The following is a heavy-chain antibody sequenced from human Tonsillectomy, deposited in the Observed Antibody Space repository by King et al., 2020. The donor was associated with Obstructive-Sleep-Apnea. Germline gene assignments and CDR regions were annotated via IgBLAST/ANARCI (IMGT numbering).Heavy chain of an antibody. CDR1: GFSLSTTGVS. J-gene: IGHJ4*02. Sequence: TLKESGPTLVKPTPTLTLTCTFSGFSLSTTGVSVAWIRQPPGKALEWLALIYWDDDKRYSPSLKSRLTISKDTSKNQVVLTMTDMDPVDTATYYCSPGGGLNWGGGVYYFDFWGQGTLVTVSS. D-gene: IGHD7-27*01. CDR3: SPGGGLNWGGGVYYFDF. V-gene: IGHV2-5*02. CDR2: IYWDDDK.